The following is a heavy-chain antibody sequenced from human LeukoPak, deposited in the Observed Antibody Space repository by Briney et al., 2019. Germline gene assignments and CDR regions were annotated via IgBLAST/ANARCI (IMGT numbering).Heavy chain of an antibody. J-gene: IGHJ4*02. CDR3: ARVEMAVAGINYFDY. Sequence: ASVKVSCKASGGTFSSYAISWVRQAPGQGLEWMGGIIPIFGTANYAQKFQGRVTITADESTSTAYMELSSLRSEDTAVYYCARVEMAVAGINYFDYRGQGTLVTVSS. CDR1: GGTFSSYA. CDR2: IIPIFGTA. D-gene: IGHD6-19*01. V-gene: IGHV1-69*13.